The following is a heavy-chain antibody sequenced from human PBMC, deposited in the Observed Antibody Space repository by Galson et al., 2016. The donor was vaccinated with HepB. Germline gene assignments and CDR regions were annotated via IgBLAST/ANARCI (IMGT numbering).Heavy chain of an antibody. D-gene: IGHD3-16*02. CDR3: VRDLSGRFRDLSQSFNAFDI. CDR1: GYTFTSYG. CDR2: LNPNSGDS. V-gene: IGHV1-2*02. J-gene: IGHJ3*02. Sequence: SVKVSCKASGYTFTSYGINWVRQAPGQGLEWMGWLNPNSGDSNRAEKFQGRVTMTRDTSISTAYIDLSRLTSDDTALYYCVRDLSGRFRDLSQSFNAFDIWGRGTLVTVSS.